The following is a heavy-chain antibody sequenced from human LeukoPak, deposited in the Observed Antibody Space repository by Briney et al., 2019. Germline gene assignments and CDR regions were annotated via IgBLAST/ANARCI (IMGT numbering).Heavy chain of an antibody. CDR3: ARSRPTVTTEYYYYMDV. Sequence: SVKVSCKASGGTFSSYAISWVRQAPGQGLEWMGGIIPIFGTANYAQKFQGRVTITADESTSTAYMELSSLRSEDTAVYYCARSRPTVTTEYYYYMDVWGKGTTVAVSS. CDR1: GGTFSSYA. CDR2: IIPIFGTA. V-gene: IGHV1-69*13. J-gene: IGHJ6*03. D-gene: IGHD4-11*01.